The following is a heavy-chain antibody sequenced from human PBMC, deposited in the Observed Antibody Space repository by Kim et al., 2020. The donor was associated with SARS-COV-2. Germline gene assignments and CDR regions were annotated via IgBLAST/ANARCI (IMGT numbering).Heavy chain of an antibody. CDR3: ARAGYSYGTLGY. V-gene: IGHV4-34*01. J-gene: IGHJ4*02. CDR1: GGSLTGYF. CDR2: INHSGST. D-gene: IGHD5-18*01. Sequence: SETLSLTCGVYGGSLTGYFCSWIRQPPGKGLEWIGEINHSGSTNYNPALKSRLTMSVDTSKNQFSLNLDSVTAADTTVYFCARAGYSYGTLGYWGQETLVTVS.